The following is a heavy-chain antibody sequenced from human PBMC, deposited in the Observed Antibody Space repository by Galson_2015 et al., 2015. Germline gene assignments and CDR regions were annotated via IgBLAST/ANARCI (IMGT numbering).Heavy chain of an antibody. J-gene: IGHJ4*02. CDR3: ARGASGWYDDY. CDR2: IDPSDSYT. V-gene: IGHV5-10-1*01. CDR1: GYSFTNYW. D-gene: IGHD6-19*01. Sequence: QSGAEVTKPGESLRISCTSFGYSFTNYWIDWVRQMPGKGLEWMGRIDPSDSYTNYSPSFQGHVTISADKSISTAYLQWSSLKASDTAMYYCARGASGWYDDYWGQGTLVTVSS.